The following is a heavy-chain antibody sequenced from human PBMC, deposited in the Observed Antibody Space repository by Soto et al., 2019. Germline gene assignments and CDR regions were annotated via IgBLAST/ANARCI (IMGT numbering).Heavy chain of an antibody. CDR2: IIPSCGSA. Sequence: SVKVSCKASGGTLDSYSITWVRQAPGQGREWMGGIIPSCGSASYAQRFQGRVTITADESTSTSYMELSSLRSEDTAVYYCARDGGGRYFDWSLLYFYSWGQGTLVPASP. V-gene: IGHV1-69*13. CDR1: GGTLDSYS. J-gene: IGHJ4*02. D-gene: IGHD3-9*01. CDR3: ARDGGGRYFDWSLLYFYS.